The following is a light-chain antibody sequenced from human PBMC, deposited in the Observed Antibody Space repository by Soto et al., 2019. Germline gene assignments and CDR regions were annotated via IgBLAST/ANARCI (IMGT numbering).Light chain of an antibody. Sequence: DIQMTQSPSSLSASVGDRVTITCRASQDIKYYLNWYQQKPGTAPKLLIYAASSLQSGVPSRFSGSGSGTDFSLTISSLQPEDFATYYCHQSLSIPQTFGQGTKVE. CDR3: HQSLSIPQT. V-gene: IGKV1-39*01. CDR2: AAS. J-gene: IGKJ2*01. CDR1: QDIKYY.